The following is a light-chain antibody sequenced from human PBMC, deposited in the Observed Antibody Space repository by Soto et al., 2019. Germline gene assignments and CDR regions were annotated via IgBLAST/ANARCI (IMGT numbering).Light chain of an antibody. J-gene: IGKJ1*01. Sequence: DIQMTQSPSSLSASVGDSVTITCRASQSISTCLNWYQQKPGKAPKLLIYGASKLQSGVPSRFSGSGSGTDFTLTISRLQPEDYATYFCQQSYRTSWTFGQGTKV. CDR3: QQSYRTSWT. CDR2: GAS. CDR1: QSISTC. V-gene: IGKV1-39*01.